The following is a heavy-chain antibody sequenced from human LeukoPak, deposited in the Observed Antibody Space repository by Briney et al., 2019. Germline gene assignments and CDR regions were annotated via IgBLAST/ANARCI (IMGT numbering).Heavy chain of an antibody. CDR1: GFTVSSNY. Sequence: GGSLRLSCAASGFTVSSNYMSWVRQAPGKGLEWVSVIYSGGSTYYADSVKGRFTISRDNSKNTLYLQMNSLRAEDTAVYYCARGLGYSSGWYFDYRGQGTLVTVSS. CDR3: ARGLGYSSGWYFDY. D-gene: IGHD6-19*01. V-gene: IGHV3-66*02. CDR2: IYSGGST. J-gene: IGHJ4*02.